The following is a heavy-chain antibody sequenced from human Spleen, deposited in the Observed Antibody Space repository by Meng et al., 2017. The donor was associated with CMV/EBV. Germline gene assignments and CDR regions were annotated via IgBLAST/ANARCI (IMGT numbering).Heavy chain of an antibody. CDR1: FTLSSYW. Sequence: FTLSSYWMHWVRQAPGKGLVWVSRINSDGYTTNYADSVKGRFTISRDNAKNTLSLQMNSLRAEDTAVYYCVRDIRPVAGTFGWNWFDPWGQGILVTVSS. CDR3: VRDIRPVAGTFGWNWFDP. J-gene: IGHJ5*02. D-gene: IGHD6-19*01. V-gene: IGHV3-74*01. CDR2: INSDGYTT.